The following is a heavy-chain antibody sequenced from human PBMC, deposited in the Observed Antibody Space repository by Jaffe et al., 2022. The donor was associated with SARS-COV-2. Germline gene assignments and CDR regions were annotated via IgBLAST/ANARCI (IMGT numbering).Heavy chain of an antibody. J-gene: IGHJ6*02. CDR1: GFTFSSYA. CDR3: AKDYYDSSGYYTRWDYYYGMDV. CDR2: ISGSGGST. Sequence: EVQLLESGGGLVQPGGSLRLSCAASGFTFSSYAMSWVRQAPGKGLEWVSAISGSGGSTYYADSVKGRFTISRDNSKNTLYLQMNSLRAEDTAVYYCAKDYYDSSGYYTRWDYYYGMDVWGQGTTVTVSS. D-gene: IGHD3-22*01. V-gene: IGHV3-23*01.